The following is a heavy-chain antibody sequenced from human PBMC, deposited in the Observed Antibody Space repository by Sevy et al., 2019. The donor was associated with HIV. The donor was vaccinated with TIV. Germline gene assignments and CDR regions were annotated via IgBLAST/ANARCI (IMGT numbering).Heavy chain of an antibody. CDR2: IIPIFGTA. D-gene: IGHD4-17*01. CDR1: GGTFSSYA. J-gene: IGHJ4*02. V-gene: IGHV1-69*13. Sequence: ASVKVSCKASGGTFSSYAISWVRQAPGQGLAWMGGIIPIFGTANYAQKFQGRVTITADESTSTAYMELSSLRSEDTAVYYCAREEGYGDYTLDYWGQGTLVTVSS. CDR3: AREEGYGDYTLDY.